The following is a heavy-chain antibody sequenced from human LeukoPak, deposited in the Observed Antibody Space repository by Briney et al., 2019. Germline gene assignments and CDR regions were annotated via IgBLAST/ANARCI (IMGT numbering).Heavy chain of an antibody. CDR1: GGPIRRSYI. D-gene: IGHD3-10*01. J-gene: IGHJ5*02. Sequence: ASEALSLTCTVSGGPIRRSYIWDWIRQPPGKGLEWIESVYYRGSTAYNPSLKSRLAIHIDPPRHQFSLKMNSVTATETAVYNCARRASGNNGLDPWGQGALVSVSS. V-gene: IGHV4-39*01. CDR3: ARRASGNNGLDP. CDR2: VYYRGST.